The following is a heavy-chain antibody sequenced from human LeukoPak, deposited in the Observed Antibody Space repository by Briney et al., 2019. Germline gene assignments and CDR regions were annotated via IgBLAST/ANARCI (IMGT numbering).Heavy chain of an antibody. CDR1: GFTFSDYY. J-gene: IGHJ6*02. CDR2: ISSSGSTI. Sequence: KPGGSLRLSCAASGFTFSDYYMSWIRQAPGKGLEWVSYISSSGSTIYYADSVEGRFTISRDNAKNSLYLQMNSLRAEDTAVYYCARVEMATAMAYYYYGMDVWGQGTTVTVSS. CDR3: ARVEMATAMAYYYYGMDV. D-gene: IGHD5-24*01. V-gene: IGHV3-11*01.